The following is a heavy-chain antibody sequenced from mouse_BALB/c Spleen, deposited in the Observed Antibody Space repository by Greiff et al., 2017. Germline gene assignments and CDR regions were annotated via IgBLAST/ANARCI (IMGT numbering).Heavy chain of an antibody. J-gene: IGHJ1*01. V-gene: IGHV2-9*02. D-gene: IGHD1-1*01. CDR3: ARVPLYYGRGYFDV. CDR1: GFSLTSYG. Sequence: QVQLKESGPGLVAPSQSLSITCTVSGFSLTSYGVHWVRQPPGKGLEWLGVIWAGGSTNYNSALMSRLSISKDNSKSQVFLKMNSLQTDDTAMYYCARVPLYYGRGYFDVWGAGTTVTVSS. CDR2: IWAGGST.